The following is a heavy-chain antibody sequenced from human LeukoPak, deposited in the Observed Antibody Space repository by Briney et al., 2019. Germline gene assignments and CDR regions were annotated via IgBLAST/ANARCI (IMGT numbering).Heavy chain of an antibody. Sequence: GGSLTLSCAAYGFTFSSYWMHWVRQAPGKGLVWVSRINSDGSSTSYPYFVKGRFTIASDNAKNTLYLEMNCLRAEDTVVYCCASPAYAFDIWGQGTMVTVSS. V-gene: IGHV3-74*01. CDR3: ASPAYAFDI. J-gene: IGHJ3*02. CDR2: INSDGSST. CDR1: GFTFSSYW.